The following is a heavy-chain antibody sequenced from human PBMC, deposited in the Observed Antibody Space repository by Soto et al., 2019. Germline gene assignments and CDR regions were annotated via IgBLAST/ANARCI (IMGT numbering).Heavy chain of an antibody. CDR3: ARLVYDTRLNYMYFDF. CDR2: IFHDGTA. D-gene: IGHD3-10*01. V-gene: IGHV4-4*01. CDR1: GVSLTSGNW. Sequence: LSLTCAVSGVSLTSGNWWTWVRQSPQRGLEYIGEIFHDGTANYYPSFERRVAMSVDTSRNQFSLKLTSVTAADTAVYFCARLVYDTRLNYMYFDFWGPGTLVTVSS. J-gene: IGHJ4*02.